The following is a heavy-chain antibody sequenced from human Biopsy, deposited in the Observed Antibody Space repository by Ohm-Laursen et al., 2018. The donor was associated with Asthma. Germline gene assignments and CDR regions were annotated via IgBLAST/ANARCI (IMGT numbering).Heavy chain of an antibody. CDR1: GYNFISFA. D-gene: IGHD3-9*01. CDR3: ARTYYDFLTGQVKDVFGV. J-gene: IGHJ3*01. CDR2: VNTGNGDT. V-gene: IGHV1-3*04. Sequence: GATVKISCKASGYNFISFAIHWVRQAPGQRLEWMGWVNTGNGDTKYSQKFQGRVTITRDTSASTAYMELRSLRSEDPATYYCARTYYDFLTGQVKDVFGVWGQGTMVSVSS.